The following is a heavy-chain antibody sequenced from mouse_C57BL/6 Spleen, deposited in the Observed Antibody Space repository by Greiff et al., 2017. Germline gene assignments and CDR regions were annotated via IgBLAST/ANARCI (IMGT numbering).Heavy chain of an antibody. CDR2: IDPSDSYT. V-gene: IGHV1-59*01. J-gene: IGHJ1*03. Sequence: QVQLQQSGAELVRPGTSVKLSCKASGYTFTSYWMHWVKQRPGQGLEWIGVIDPSDSYTNYNQKFKGKATLTVDTSSSTAYMQLSSLTSEDSAVXYCARHYGSSYWYFDVWGTGTTVTVSS. CDR1: GYTFTSYW. D-gene: IGHD1-1*01. CDR3: ARHYGSSYWYFDV.